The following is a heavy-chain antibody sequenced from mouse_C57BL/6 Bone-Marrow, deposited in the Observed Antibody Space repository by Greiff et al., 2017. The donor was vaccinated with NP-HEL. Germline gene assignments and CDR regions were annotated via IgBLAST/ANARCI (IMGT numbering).Heavy chain of an antibody. J-gene: IGHJ3*01. CDR2: IYPGSGST. CDR3: ARTQLRLPRPSFAY. Sequence: QVQLQQPGAELVKPGASVKMSCKASGYTFTSYWITWVKQRPGQGLEWIGDIYPGSGSTNYNEKFKSKAKLTVDTSSSTAYMQLSSLTSEDSAVYYCARTQLRLPRPSFAYWGQGTLVTVSA. V-gene: IGHV1-55*01. CDR1: GYTFTSYW. D-gene: IGHD3-2*02.